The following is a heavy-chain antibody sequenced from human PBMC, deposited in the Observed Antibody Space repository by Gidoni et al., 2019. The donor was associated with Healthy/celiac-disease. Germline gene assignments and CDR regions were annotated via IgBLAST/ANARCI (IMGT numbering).Heavy chain of an antibody. J-gene: IGHJ3*02. CDR3: ARDRETLYYTNTFDI. CDR2: IHHTGASR. D-gene: IGHD3-3*01. CDR1: GFTFSSHA. Sequence: DVHLLESGGGLVQPGGSLTLSCAASGFTFSSHAMNWLRQAPGKGLEWVAGIHHTGASRYYADSVTGRFTISRDDSKNKVYLQASSLTAGDTATYYCARDRETLYYTNTFDIWGPGTVVTVSS. V-gene: IGHV3-23*05.